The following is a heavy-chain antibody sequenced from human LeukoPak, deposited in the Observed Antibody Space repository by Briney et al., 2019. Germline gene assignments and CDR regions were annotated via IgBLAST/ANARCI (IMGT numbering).Heavy chain of an antibody. J-gene: IGHJ4*02. D-gene: IGHD3-3*01. CDR3: TGRFLEWLLYSDY. CDR1: GFTFGDYA. Sequence: PGRSLRLSCTASGFTFGDYAMSWVRQAPGKGLEWVGFIRSKAYGGTTKYAASVKGRFTISRDDSKSIAYLQMNSLKTEDTAVYYCTGRFLEWLLYSDYWGQGTLVTVSS. CDR2: IRSKAYGGTT. V-gene: IGHV3-49*04.